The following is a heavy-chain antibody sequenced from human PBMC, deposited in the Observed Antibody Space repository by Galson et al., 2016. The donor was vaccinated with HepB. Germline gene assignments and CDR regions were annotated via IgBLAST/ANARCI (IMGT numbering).Heavy chain of an antibody. Sequence: SLRLSCAASGFTFSRYGMHWVRQAPGKGLEWVSIIHFSGTPIYYADSVKGRFSISRDNAKNSLYLQMNSLKTEDTAVYYCAKTHLYSGSVFDQWGQGTLVTVSS. CDR1: GFTFSRYG. CDR2: IHFSGTPI. CDR3: AKTHLYSGSVFDQ. D-gene: IGHD1-26*01. J-gene: IGHJ4*02. V-gene: IGHV3-21*03.